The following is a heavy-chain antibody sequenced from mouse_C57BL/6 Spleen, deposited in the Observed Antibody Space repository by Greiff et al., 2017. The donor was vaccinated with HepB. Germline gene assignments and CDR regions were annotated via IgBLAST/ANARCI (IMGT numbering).Heavy chain of an antibody. J-gene: IGHJ4*01. D-gene: IGHD2-3*01. Sequence: EVHLVESGGDLVKPGGSLKLSCAASGFTFSSYGMSWVRQTPDKRLEWVATISSGGSYTYYPDSVKGRFTISRDNAKNTLYLQMSSLKSEDTAMYYCARGDGSYYAMDYWGQRTSVTVSS. CDR1: GFTFSSYG. V-gene: IGHV5-6*01. CDR2: ISSGGSYT. CDR3: ARGDGSYYAMDY.